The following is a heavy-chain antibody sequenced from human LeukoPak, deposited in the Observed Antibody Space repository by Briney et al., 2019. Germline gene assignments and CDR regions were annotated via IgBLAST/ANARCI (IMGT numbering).Heavy chain of an antibody. CDR3: AKVDRGLELRAPPVY. Sequence: GGSLRLSCAASGFTFSSYGMHWVRQAPGKGLEWVAVISYDGSNKYYADSVKGRFTISRDNSKNTLYLQMHSLRAEDTAVYYCAKVDRGLELRAPPVYWGQGTLVTVSS. V-gene: IGHV3-30*18. D-gene: IGHD1-7*01. CDR1: GFTFSSYG. J-gene: IGHJ4*02. CDR2: ISYDGSNK.